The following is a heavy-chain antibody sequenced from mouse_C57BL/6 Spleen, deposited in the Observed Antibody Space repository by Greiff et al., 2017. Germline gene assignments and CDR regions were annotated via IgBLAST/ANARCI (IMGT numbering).Heavy chain of an antibody. D-gene: IGHD1-1*01. J-gene: IGHJ1*03. CDR1: GYTFTDYY. CDR3: ARGEGILLRSWYFDV. Sequence: VQLQQSGPELVKPGASVKISCKASGYTFTDYYMSWVKQSHGKSLEWIGDINPNNGGTSYNQKFKGKATLTVDKSSSTAYMELRSLTSEDSAVYYCARGEGILLRSWYFDVWGTGTTVTVSS. V-gene: IGHV1-26*01. CDR2: INPNNGGT.